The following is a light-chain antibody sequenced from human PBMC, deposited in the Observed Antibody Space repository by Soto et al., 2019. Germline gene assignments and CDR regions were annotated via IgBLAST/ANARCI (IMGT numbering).Light chain of an antibody. V-gene: IGLV2-23*02. J-gene: IGLJ2*01. CDR1: SRDVGSYNL. CDR3: CSYAGSSTYVV. Sequence: QSALTPPASVSGSPGQSITISCTGTSRDVGSYNLVSWYQQHPGKAPKLMIYEFSKRPSGVSNRFSGSKSGNTASLTISGIQAEDEADYYSCSYAGSSTYVVYGGGTKPTVL. CDR2: EFS.